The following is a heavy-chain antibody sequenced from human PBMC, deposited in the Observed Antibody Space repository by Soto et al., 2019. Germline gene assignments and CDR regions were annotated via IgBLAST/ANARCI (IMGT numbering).Heavy chain of an antibody. CDR1: GFNYSPTP. D-gene: IGHD6-25*01. Sequence: SVKVTCKSSGFNYSPTPLQGVRQARAQRLEWMGFILIGRGNTNYAQNFQDRVTISRDMSKSTAYLDVSSLRAEDTAVYYCAADSYFCDSSDYYCFDYWGQGTMVTVSS. CDR2: ILIGRGNT. V-gene: IGHV1-58*01. J-gene: IGHJ4*02. CDR3: AADSYFCDSSDYYCFDY.